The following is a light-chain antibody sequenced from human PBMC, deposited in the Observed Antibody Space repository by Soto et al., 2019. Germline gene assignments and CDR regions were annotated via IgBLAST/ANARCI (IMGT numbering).Light chain of an antibody. CDR3: QQYNNWPPLT. CDR2: GAS. Sequence: EIVMTHSPATLSVSPCERATLSSRASQSVSSNLAWYQQKPGQAPRLLIYGASTRATGNPARFSGSGSGTEFTLTISSLQSEDFAVYYCQQYNNWPPLTFGGGTKVDIK. CDR1: QSVSSN. J-gene: IGKJ4*01. V-gene: IGKV3-15*01.